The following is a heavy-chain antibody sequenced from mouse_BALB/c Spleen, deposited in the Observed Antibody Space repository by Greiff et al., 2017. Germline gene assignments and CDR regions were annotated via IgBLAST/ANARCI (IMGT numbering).Heavy chain of an antibody. CDR2: IAPGSGST. CDR1: GYTFTSYW. D-gene: IGHD2-2*01. CDR3: ARKGIRGYDGDYFDY. J-gene: IGHJ2*01. Sequence: DLVKPGASVKLSCKASGYTFTSYWINWIKQRPGQGLEWIGRIAPGSGSTYYNEMFKGKATLTVDTSSSTAYIQLSSLSSEDSAVYFCARKGIRGYDGDYFDYWGQGTTLTVSS. V-gene: IGHV1S41*01.